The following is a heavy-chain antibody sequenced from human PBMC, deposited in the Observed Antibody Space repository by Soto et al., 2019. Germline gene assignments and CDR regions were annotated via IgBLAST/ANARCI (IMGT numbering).Heavy chain of an antibody. V-gene: IGHV1-69*01. D-gene: IGHD6-13*01. Sequence: QVQLVQSGAEVKKPGSSVKVSCKASGGTFSRYAISWVRQAPGQGLEWMGGIIPIFGTANYAQKFQGRVTITADESTSTAYMELSSLRSEDTAVYYCARDAGIAAGEWSWFDPWGQGTLVTVSS. J-gene: IGHJ5*02. CDR3: ARDAGIAAGEWSWFDP. CDR2: IIPIFGTA. CDR1: GGTFSRYA.